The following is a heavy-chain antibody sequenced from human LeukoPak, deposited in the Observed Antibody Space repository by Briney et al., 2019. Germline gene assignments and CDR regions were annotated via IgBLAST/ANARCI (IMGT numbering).Heavy chain of an antibody. V-gene: IGHV3-23*01. CDR3: AKGVGAGNSVYFDY. CDR2: IGGSGGDT. D-gene: IGHD4-23*01. Sequence: GGSLRLSCAAPGFTFSSYAMSWVRQAPGKGLEWVAVIGGSGGDTFYADSVKGRFTISRDNSKNTLYLQMNNLRAEDTAVYYCAKGVGAGNSVYFDYWGQGTLVTVSS. J-gene: IGHJ4*02. CDR1: GFTFSSYA.